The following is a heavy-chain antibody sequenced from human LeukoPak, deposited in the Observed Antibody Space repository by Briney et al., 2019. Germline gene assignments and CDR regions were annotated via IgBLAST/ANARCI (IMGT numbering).Heavy chain of an antibody. CDR2: IKQDGSET. CDR1: GFTFSNYW. J-gene: IGHJ4*02. V-gene: IGHV3-7*01. Sequence: GSLRLSFAASGFTFSNYWMSSVRRAPGKGLEWVANIKQDGSETYYVDSVRGRFTISRDNAKKSLYLQMNSLRAEDTAVYYCARDFWGAYRVDYFDYWGQGTLVTVSS. D-gene: IGHD3-3*01. CDR3: ARDFWGAYRVDYFDY.